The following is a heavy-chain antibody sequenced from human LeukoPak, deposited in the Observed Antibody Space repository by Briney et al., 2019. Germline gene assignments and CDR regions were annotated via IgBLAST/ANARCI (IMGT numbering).Heavy chain of an antibody. D-gene: IGHD6-19*01. CDR1: GFTFSTYW. CDR3: ARVIAVAGLYWFDP. CDR2: ISSSSSYI. V-gene: IGHV3-21*01. J-gene: IGHJ5*02. Sequence: GGSLRLSCAASGFTFSTYWMTWVRQAPGKGLEWVSSISSSSSYIYYADSVKGRFTISRDNAKNSLYLQMNSLRAEDTAVYYCARVIAVAGLYWFDPWGQGTLVTVSS.